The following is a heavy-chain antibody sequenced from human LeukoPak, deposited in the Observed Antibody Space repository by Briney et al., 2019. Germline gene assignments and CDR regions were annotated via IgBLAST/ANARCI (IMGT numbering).Heavy chain of an antibody. CDR1: GGSISSYY. CDR2: IYYSGST. V-gene: IGHV4-59*08. CDR3: ARLTESRAFDI. D-gene: IGHD3-10*01. Sequence: KPSESLSLTCTVSGGSISSYYWSWIRQPPGKGLEWIGYIYYSGSTNYNPSLKSRVTISVDTSKNQFSLKLSSVTAADTAVYYCARLTESRAFDIWGQGTMVTVSS. J-gene: IGHJ3*02.